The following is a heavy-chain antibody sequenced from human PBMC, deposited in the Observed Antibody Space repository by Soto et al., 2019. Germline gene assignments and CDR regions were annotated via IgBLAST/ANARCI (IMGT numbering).Heavy chain of an antibody. Sequence: QVQLVQSGAEVKKPGSSVKVSCKASGGTFSSYTISWVRQAPGQGLEWMGRIIPILGIANYAQKFQGRVTITADKSTGTAYVELSSLRSVDTAVYDCARVNGGNSLDYWGQGTPVTVSS. V-gene: IGHV1-69*02. J-gene: IGHJ4*02. CDR2: IIPILGIA. CDR3: ARVNGGNSLDY. D-gene: IGHD2-21*02. CDR1: GGTFSSYT.